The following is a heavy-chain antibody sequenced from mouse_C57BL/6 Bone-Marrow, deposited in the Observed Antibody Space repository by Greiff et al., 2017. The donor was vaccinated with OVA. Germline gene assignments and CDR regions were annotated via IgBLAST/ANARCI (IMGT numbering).Heavy chain of an antibody. V-gene: IGHV6-6*01. CDR2: IRNKANNHAT. D-gene: IGHD2-1*01. Sequence: EVMLVESGGGLVQPGGSMKLSCAASGFTFSDAWMDWVRQSPEKGLEWVAEIRNKANNHATYYAESVKGRFTISRDDSKSSVYLQMNSLRAEDTGIYYCTRGRIYYGPWLAYWGQGTLVTVSA. CDR1: GFTFSDAW. CDR3: TRGRIYYGPWLAY. J-gene: IGHJ3*01.